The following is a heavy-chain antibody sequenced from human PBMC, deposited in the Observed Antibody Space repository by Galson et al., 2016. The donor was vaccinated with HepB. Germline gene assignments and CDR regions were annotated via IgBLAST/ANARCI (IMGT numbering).Heavy chain of an antibody. D-gene: IGHD4-11*01. J-gene: IGHJ5*02. Sequence: SGYTFTGYGISWVRQAPGQGLEWMGWISAYNGNTNYAQKFQGRVTMTTDTSTSTAHRELQSLRSADTAVYYFARGAPLVLNYCDPWGQGTLVTVSS. CDR1: GYTFTGYG. V-gene: IGHV1-18*01. CDR3: ARGAPLVLNYCDP. CDR2: ISAYNGNT.